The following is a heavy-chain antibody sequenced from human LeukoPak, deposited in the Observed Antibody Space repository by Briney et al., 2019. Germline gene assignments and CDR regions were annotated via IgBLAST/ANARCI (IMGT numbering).Heavy chain of an antibody. CDR2: ISAYNGNT. CDR3: ARDAGIVVVPAAIGDDAFDI. Sequence: ASVKVSCKASGYTFTSYGISWVRQAPGQGLEWMGWISAYNGNTNYAQKLQGRVTMTTDTSTSTVYMDLRSLRSDDPAVYYCARDAGIVVVPAAIGDDAFDIWGQGTMVTVSS. D-gene: IGHD2-2*02. CDR1: GYTFTSYG. V-gene: IGHV1-18*01. J-gene: IGHJ3*02.